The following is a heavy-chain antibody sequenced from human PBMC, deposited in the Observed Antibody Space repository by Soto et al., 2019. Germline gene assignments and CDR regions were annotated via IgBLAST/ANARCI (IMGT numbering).Heavy chain of an antibody. J-gene: IGHJ3*02. CDR1: GGSISSYY. V-gene: IGHV4-59*08. CDR3: ARRSNMITFGGSLSFDI. CDR2: IYYSGST. Sequence: SETLSLTCTVSGGSISSYYWSWIRQPPGKGLEWIGYIYYSGSTNYNPSLKSRVTISVDTSKNQFSLKLSTVTAADTAVYYWARRSNMITFGGSLSFDIWGQGTMVTVSS. D-gene: IGHD3-16*01.